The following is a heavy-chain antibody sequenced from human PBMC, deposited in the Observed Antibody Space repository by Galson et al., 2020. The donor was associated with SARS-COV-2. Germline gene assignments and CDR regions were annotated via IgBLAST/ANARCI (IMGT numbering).Heavy chain of an antibody. D-gene: IGHD3-3*01. V-gene: IGHV3-30*01. CDR3: ARGGFLEWLSPYYFDY. J-gene: IGHJ4*02. CDR1: GFTFSSYA. Sequence: GGSLRLSCAASGFTFSSYAMHWVRPAPGKGLEWVAVISYDGSNKYYADPVKGRFTISRDNSKNTLYLQMNSLRAKDTAVYYCARGGFLEWLSPYYFDYWDQGTLVTCSS. CDR2: ISYDGSNK.